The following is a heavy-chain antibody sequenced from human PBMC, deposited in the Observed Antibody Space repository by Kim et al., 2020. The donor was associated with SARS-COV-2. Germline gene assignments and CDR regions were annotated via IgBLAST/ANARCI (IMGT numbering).Heavy chain of an antibody. J-gene: IGHJ1*01. D-gene: IGHD4-17*01. CDR3: ANHLYGGKGEYFQH. Sequence: GGSLRLSCAASGFTFSSYGMHWVRQAPGKGLEWVAVISYDGSNKYYADSVKGRFTISRDNSKNTLYLQMNSLRAEDTAVYYCANHLYGGKGEYFQHWGQGTLVTVSS. CDR1: GFTFSSYG. CDR2: ISYDGSNK. V-gene: IGHV3-30*18.